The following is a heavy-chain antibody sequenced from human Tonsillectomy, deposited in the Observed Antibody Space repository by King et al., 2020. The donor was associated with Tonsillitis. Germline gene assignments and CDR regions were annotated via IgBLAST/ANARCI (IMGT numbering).Heavy chain of an antibody. CDR1: GGSISSGDYY. CDR3: ARRARGLRFRGFDY. CDR2: IYYSGST. J-gene: IGHJ4*02. D-gene: IGHD3-16*01. Sequence: QMQLQESGPGLVKPSQTLSLTCTVSGGSISSGDYYWSWIRQPPGKGLEWIGYIYYSGSTYYNPSLKSPVTISVDPSKNQFSLKLSSVTAAATAGYYCARRARGLRFRGFDYWGQGTLVTVSS. V-gene: IGHV4-30-4*01.